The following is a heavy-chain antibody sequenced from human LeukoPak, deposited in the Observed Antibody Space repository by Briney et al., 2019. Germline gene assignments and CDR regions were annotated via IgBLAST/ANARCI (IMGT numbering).Heavy chain of an antibody. V-gene: IGHV1-46*01. D-gene: IGHD3-16*01. CDR3: ARGGVMINLPFDY. Sequence: ASVRLSCKASGYTFTSYYMNWVRQAPGQGLEWMGIINPSGGSTSYAQKFQGRVTMTRDTSTSTVYMELSSLRSEDTAVYYCARGGVMINLPFDYWGQGTLVTVSS. CDR2: INPSGGST. J-gene: IGHJ4*02. CDR1: GYTFTSYY.